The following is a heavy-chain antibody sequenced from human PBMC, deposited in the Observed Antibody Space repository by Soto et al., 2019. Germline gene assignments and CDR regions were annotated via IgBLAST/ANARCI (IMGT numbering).Heavy chain of an antibody. V-gene: IGHV3-23*01. D-gene: IGHD3-9*01. Sequence: GGSLRLSCAASGFTFSSYAMSWVLQAPRKGLEWVSGIGGSGSSTFYADSVKGRFTISRDNSKNTLYLQMNSLRAEDTAVYHCAKVSTGYYYYFDSWGRGTLVTVSS. CDR2: IGGSGSST. CDR3: AKVSTGYYYYFDS. J-gene: IGHJ4*02. CDR1: GFTFSSYA.